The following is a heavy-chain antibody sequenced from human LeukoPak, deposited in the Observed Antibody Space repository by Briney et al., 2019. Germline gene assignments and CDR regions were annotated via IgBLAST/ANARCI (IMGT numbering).Heavy chain of an antibody. V-gene: IGHV3-21*01. CDR2: ISSSSSYI. CDR1: GFTFSSYE. Sequence: GGSLRLPCAASGFTFSSYEMNWVRQAPGKGLEWVSSISSSSSYIYYADSVKGRFTISRDNAKNSLYLQMNSLRAEDTAVYYCARQKYQRGPDVSYFDYWGQGTLVTVSS. D-gene: IGHD2-8*01. J-gene: IGHJ4*02. CDR3: ARQKYQRGPDVSYFDY.